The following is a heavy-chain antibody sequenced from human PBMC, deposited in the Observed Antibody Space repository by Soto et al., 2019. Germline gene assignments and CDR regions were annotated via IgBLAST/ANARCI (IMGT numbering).Heavy chain of an antibody. J-gene: IGHJ1*01. CDR3: APGGARPIPVAGTVEYFQH. CDR2: IIPILGIA. D-gene: IGHD6-19*01. V-gene: IGHV1-69*02. Sequence: QVQLVQSGAEVKKPGSSVKVSCKASGGTFSSYTISWVRQAPGQGLEWMGRIIPILGIANYAQKFQGRVTIPADKSTSTAYMELSSLRSEDTAVYYCAPGGARPIPVAGTVEYFQHWGQGTLVTVSS. CDR1: GGTFSSYT.